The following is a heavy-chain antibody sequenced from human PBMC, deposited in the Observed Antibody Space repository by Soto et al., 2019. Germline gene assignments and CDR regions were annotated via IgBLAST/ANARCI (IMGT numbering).Heavy chain of an antibody. CDR2: ISGFGGSA. CDR3: XXXXXXXXXKGFDY. J-gene: IGHJ4*02. CDR1: GFIFANYA. Sequence: EVQLLESGGGLVQPGGSLRLSCASSGFIFANYAMSWVRQAPGKGLEWVSTISGFGGSAYYRDSVKGRFTISRDNSXXXXXXXXXXXXXXXXXXXXXXXXXXXXXXKGFDYWGQGALVTVSS. V-gene: IGHV3-23*01.